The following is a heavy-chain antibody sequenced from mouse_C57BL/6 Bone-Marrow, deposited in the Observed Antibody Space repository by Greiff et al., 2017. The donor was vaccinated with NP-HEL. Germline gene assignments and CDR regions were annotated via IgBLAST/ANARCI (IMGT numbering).Heavy chain of an antibody. CDR2: ISYDGSN. D-gene: IGHD1-1*01. V-gene: IGHV3-6*01. CDR1: GYSIISGYY. J-gene: IGHJ2*01. Sequence: EVKLQQSGPGLVKPSQSLSLTCSVTGYSIISGYYWNWIRQFPGNKLEWMGYISYDGSNNYNPSLKNRISITRDTSKNQFFLKLNSVTTEDTATYYCARDGGYYGSYYFDYWGQGTTLTVSS. CDR3: ARDGGYYGSYYFDY.